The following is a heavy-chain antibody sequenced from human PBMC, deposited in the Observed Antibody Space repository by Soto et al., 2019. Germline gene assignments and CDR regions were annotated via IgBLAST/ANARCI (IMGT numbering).Heavy chain of an antibody. D-gene: IGHD4-17*01. V-gene: IGHV1-2*02. J-gene: IGHJ4*02. CDR1: GYTFAAYY. CDR3: ARDPDYGDYWGYFFDS. CDR2: INPTSGGT. Sequence: GASVKVSCKTSGYTFAAYYIHWIRQAPGQGLEWMGWINPTSGGTVYAQNFQDRVTMTRDTSISTAYMELRRLNSDDTAVYYCARDPDYGDYWGYFFDSRGQGTPVTVSS.